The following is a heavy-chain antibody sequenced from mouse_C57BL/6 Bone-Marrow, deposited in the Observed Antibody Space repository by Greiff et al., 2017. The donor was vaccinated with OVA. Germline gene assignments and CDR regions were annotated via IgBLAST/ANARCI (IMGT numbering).Heavy chain of an antibody. CDR2: INPYNGGT. CDR3: GITTVVPYYAMDY. Sequence: VQLQQSGPVLVKPGASVKMSCKASGYTFTDYYMNWVKQSHGKSLEWIGVINPYNGGTSYNQKFKGKATLTVDKSSSTAYIELNSLTSEDSAVYYCGITTVVPYYAMDYWGQGTSVTVSS. D-gene: IGHD1-1*01. J-gene: IGHJ4*01. V-gene: IGHV1-19*01. CDR1: GYTFTDYY.